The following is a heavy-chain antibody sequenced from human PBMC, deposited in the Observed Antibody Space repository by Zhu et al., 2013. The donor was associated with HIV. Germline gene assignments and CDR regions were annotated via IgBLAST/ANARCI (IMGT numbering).Heavy chain of an antibody. D-gene: IGHD2-15*01. CDR3: ARGRVLAASYYFSLTY. CDR1: GYTFTDYF. CDR2: INPYTGAT. J-gene: IGHJ4*02. Sequence: QVQLVHSGTEVKRPGASVKVSCMASGYTFTDYFLHWVRQTPEQGLEWMGWINPYTGATNYAQDFQGRVTMTRDTSIGTAYLELRRLTSDDTAVYYCARGRVLAASYYFSLTYWGQGNPGPRLL. V-gene: IGHV1-2*02.